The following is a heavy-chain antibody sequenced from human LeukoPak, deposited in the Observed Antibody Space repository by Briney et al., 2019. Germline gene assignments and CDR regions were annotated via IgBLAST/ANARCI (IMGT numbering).Heavy chain of an antibody. CDR3: ARDRVAAAGGTFDI. V-gene: IGHV1-69*13. CDR2: IIPIFGTA. D-gene: IGHD6-13*01. CDR1: GGTFSSYA. Sequence: SVKVSCKASGGTFSSYAISWVRQAPGQGLEWMGGIIPIFGTANYAQKFQGRVTITADESTSTAYMELSSLRSEDTAVYYCARDRVAAAGGTFDIWGQGTMVTVSS. J-gene: IGHJ3*02.